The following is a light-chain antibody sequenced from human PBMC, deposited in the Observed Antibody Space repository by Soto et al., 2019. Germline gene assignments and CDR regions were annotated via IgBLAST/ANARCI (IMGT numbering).Light chain of an antibody. V-gene: IGLV2-14*01. CDR3: SSYTSSSTPL. CDR2: DVS. Sequence: QPASVSGSPGQSITISCTGTSSDVGGYNYVSWYQQHPGKAPKLMIYDVSNRPSGVSNRFSGSKSGNTASLTISGLQAEDEADYYCSSYTSSSTPLFGGGTKLTVL. CDR1: SSDVGGYNY. J-gene: IGLJ2*01.